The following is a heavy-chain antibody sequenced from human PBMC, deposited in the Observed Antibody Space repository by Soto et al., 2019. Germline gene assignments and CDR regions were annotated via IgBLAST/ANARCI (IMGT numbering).Heavy chain of an antibody. V-gene: IGHV4-31*03. CDR3: ARGVTMVRGVINTPYFDY. J-gene: IGHJ4*02. CDR1: GGSISSGGYY. D-gene: IGHD3-10*01. CDR2: IYYSGST. Sequence: QVQLQESGPGLVKPSQTLSLTCTVSGGSISSGGYYWSGIRQHPGKGLEWIGYIYYSGSTYYNPSLKSRVTISVDTSKNQFSLKLSSVTAADTAVYYCARGVTMVRGVINTPYFDYWGQGTLVTVSS.